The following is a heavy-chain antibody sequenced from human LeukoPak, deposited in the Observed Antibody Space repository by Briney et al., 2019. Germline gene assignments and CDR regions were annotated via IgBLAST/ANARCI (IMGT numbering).Heavy chain of an antibody. CDR2: AADSGST. CDR1: GDSMSDYF. J-gene: IGHJ4*02. D-gene: IGHD6-13*01. CDR3: ASTWYSSSWPLFDY. Sequence: SETLSLTCTVSGDSMSDYFWTWIRQPPGKGLEWIGYAADSGSTNYNPSLKSRVTISVDTSKNQFSLKLSSVTAADTAVYYCASTWYSSSWPLFDYWGQGTLVTVSS. V-gene: IGHV4-59*01.